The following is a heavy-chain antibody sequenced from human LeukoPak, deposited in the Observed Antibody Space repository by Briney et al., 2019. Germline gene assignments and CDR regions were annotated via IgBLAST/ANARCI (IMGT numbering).Heavy chain of an antibody. CDR3: ARGVSD. J-gene: IGHJ4*02. CDR1: GFTFNIYA. V-gene: IGHV3-23*01. CDR2: IRGNGINT. D-gene: IGHD3-16*01. Sequence: PGGSLRLSCATSGFTFNIYAMNWVRQAPGKGLEWVSIIRGNGINTYYADSVKGRFTISRDDSKNTLYLQMNSLRVDDTAIYYCARGVSDWGQGTLVTVAS.